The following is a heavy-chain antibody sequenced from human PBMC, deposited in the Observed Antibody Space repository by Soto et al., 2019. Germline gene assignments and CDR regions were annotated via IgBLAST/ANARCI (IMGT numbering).Heavy chain of an antibody. D-gene: IGHD5-18*01. CDR3: ARFLIGTAIARGPFDF. CDR1: GFTFSSYG. V-gene: IGHV3-33*01. J-gene: IGHJ3*01. CDR2: IWYDGSNK. Sequence: GGSLRLSCAASGFTFSSYGMYWVRQAPGKGLEWVAVIWYDGSNKYYEDSVKGRFTISRDNSKNTLYLQMNSLRAEDTAVYYCARFLIGTAIARGPFDFWGQGSTVPVSS.